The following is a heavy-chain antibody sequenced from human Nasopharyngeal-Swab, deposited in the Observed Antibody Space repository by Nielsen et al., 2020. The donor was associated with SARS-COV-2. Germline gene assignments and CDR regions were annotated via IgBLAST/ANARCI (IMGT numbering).Heavy chain of an antibody. CDR3: ARELRSGDFWSGSFDI. Sequence: WVRQAPGQGLEWMGIINPSGGSTSYAQKFQGRVTMTRDTSTSTVYMELSSLRSEDTAVYYCARELRSGDFWSGSFDIWGQGTMVTVSS. J-gene: IGHJ3*02. V-gene: IGHV1-46*01. D-gene: IGHD3-3*01. CDR2: INPSGGST.